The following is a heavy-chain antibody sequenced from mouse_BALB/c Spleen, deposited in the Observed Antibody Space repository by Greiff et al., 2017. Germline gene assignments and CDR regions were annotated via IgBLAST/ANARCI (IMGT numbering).Heavy chain of an antibody. CDR3: ASYGYDGTAYYAMDY. V-gene: IGHV1-87*01. Sequence: VQLQQSGAELARPGASVKLSCKASGYTFTSYWMQWVKQRPGQGLEWIGAIYPGDGDTRYTQKFKGKATLTADKSSSTAYMQLSSLASEDSAVYYCASYGYDGTAYYAMDYWGQGTSVTVSS. CDR1: GYTFTSYW. CDR2: IYPGDGDT. D-gene: IGHD2-2*01. J-gene: IGHJ4*01.